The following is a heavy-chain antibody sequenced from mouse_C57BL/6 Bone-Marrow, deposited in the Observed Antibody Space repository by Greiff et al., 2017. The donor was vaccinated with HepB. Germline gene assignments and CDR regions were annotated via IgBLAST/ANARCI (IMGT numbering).Heavy chain of an antibody. CDR3: AKHAGGSPYYYAMDY. V-gene: IGHV2-9*01. D-gene: IGHD1-1*01. Sequence: VKVVESGPGLVAPSQSLSITCTVSGFSLTSYGVDWVRQPPGKGLEWLGVIWGGGSTNYNSALMSRLSISKDNSKSQVFLKMNSLQTDDTAMYYCAKHAGGSPYYYAMDYWGQGTSVTVSS. CDR2: IWGGGST. J-gene: IGHJ4*01. CDR1: GFSLTSYG.